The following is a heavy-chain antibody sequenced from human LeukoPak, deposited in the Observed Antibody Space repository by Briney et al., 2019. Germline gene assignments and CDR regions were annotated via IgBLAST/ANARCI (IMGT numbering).Heavy chain of an antibody. J-gene: IGHJ6*03. CDR2: IIPIFGTA. V-gene: IGHV1-69*06. Sequence: GASVKVSCKASGGTFSSYAISWVRQAPGQGLEWMGGIIPIFGTANYAQKFQGRVTITADKSTSTAYMELSSLRSEDTAVYYCARVGSSSWLTYYYYYYMDVWGKGTTVTVSS. D-gene: IGHD6-13*01. CDR1: GGTFSSYA. CDR3: ARVGSSSWLTYYYYYYMDV.